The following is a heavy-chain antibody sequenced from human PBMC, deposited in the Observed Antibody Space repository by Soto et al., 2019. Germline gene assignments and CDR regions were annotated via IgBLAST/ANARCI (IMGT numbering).Heavy chain of an antibody. Sequence: SETLCLTWTVSCGSISNYYWSWIREPPGKGLEWIGYIYYSGSTYYDSSPQSRVTISIDTSKNQFSLKLSSVTATDTAVYYCASQHYYDSSGYYVVYRGQGTLVTVSS. CDR3: ASQHYYDSSGYYVVY. CDR1: CGSISNYY. D-gene: IGHD3-22*01. V-gene: IGHV4-59*08. CDR2: IYYSGST. J-gene: IGHJ4*02.